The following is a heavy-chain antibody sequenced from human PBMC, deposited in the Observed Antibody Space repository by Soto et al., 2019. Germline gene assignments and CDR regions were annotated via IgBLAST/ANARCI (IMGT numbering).Heavy chain of an antibody. D-gene: IGHD3-22*01. CDR1: GASISSSSFY. CDR2: IYYDGGT. CDR3: ATRDYYDSSGYYQDY. J-gene: IGHJ4*02. V-gene: IGHV4-39*07. Sequence: SETLSLTCTVSGASISSSSFYWGWIRQPPGKGLESIANIYYDGGTYYNPSLKSRVTISVDTSKNQFSLKLSSVTAADTAVYYCATRDYYDSSGYYQDYWGQGTLVTVSS.